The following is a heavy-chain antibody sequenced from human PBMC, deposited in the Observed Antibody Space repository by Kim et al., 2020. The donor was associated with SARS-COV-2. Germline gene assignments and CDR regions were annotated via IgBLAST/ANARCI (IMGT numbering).Heavy chain of an antibody. Sequence: SQTLSLTCAISGDSVSSNSAAWNWIRQSPSRGLEWLGRTYYRSKWYNDYAVSVKSRITINPDTSKNQFSLQLNSVTPEDTAVYYCARDGSDGRLPYYYYGMDVWGQGTTVTVSS. CDR3: ARDGSDGRLPYYYYGMDV. J-gene: IGHJ6*02. CDR2: TYYRSKWYN. D-gene: IGHD3-16*01. CDR1: GDSVSSNSAA. V-gene: IGHV6-1*01.